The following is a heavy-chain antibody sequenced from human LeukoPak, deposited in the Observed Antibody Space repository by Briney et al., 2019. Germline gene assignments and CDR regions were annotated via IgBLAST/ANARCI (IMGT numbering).Heavy chain of an antibody. CDR3: ATDLATVTYYYYYGMDV. V-gene: IGHV1-18*01. D-gene: IGHD4-17*01. CDR2: ISAYNGNT. CDR1: GYTFTSYG. Sequence: GASVKVSCKASGYTFTSYGISWVRQAPGQGLEWMGWISAYNGNTNYAQKFQGRVTMTEDTSTDTAYMELSSLRSEDTAVYYCATDLATVTYYYYYGMDVWGQGTTVTVSS. J-gene: IGHJ6*02.